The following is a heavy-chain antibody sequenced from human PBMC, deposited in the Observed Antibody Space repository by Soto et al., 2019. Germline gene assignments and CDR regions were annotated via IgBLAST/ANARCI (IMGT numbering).Heavy chain of an antibody. CDR3: ARDRWLRYSGYDWHFDY. D-gene: IGHD5-12*01. CDR1: GFPFSSYE. J-gene: IGHJ4*02. Sequence: EVQLVESGGVLVQPGESLRLSCAASGFPFSSYEMNCVRQAPGKGLEWVAYISSGGGNIYYAESVKGRFTISRDNAKNSVDLQMNSLRAEDTAVYYCARDRWLRYSGYDWHFDYWGQGTLVTVSS. CDR2: ISSGGGNI. V-gene: IGHV3-48*03.